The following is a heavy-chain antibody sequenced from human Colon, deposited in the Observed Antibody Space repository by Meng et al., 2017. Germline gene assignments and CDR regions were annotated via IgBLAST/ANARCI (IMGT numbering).Heavy chain of an antibody. J-gene: IGHJ4*02. Sequence: SGQGLVSPSGTRSLPWPVSGGSISSDYWGSWVRQSPKKGLEWIGEIHHGGTTNYNPSLKSRVTISVDTSNNQFSLKLSSVTAADTAVYYCARIDYGGNGIEKYFFDYWGQGTLVTVSS. CDR1: GGSISSDYW. D-gene: IGHD4-23*01. CDR3: ARIDYGGNGIEKYFFDY. V-gene: IGHV4-4*02. CDR2: IHHGGTT.